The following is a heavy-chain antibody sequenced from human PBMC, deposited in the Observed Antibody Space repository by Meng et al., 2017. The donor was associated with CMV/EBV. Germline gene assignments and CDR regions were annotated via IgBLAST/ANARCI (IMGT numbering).Heavy chain of an antibody. CDR3: ATAGLRWTTVQRTLDS. Sequence: ESGWCVVHVGRSRTLACSRSGFKFIDYYMSWIRQAPGEGLEWISYISSTSSHTNYADSVKGRFTISRDNAKNSLFLQMNSLRAEDTAIYYCATAGLRWTTVQRTLDSWGQGTLVTVSS. CDR1: GFKFIDYY. D-gene: IGHD1-1*01. J-gene: IGHJ4*02. CDR2: ISSTSSHT. V-gene: IGHV3-11*05.